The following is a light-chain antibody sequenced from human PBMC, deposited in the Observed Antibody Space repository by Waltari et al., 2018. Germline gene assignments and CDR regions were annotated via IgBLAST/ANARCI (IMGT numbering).Light chain of an antibody. J-gene: IGKJ4*01. CDR3: QQYYRTPLT. Sequence: DIVMTQSPDSLAVCLGERATITCKSSQSVLYSSNNKNYLAWYQQKPGQPPKLLIYWASTRESGVPDRFSGSGSATDFTLTISSLQAEDVAVYYCQQYYRTPLTFGGGTKVEIK. CDR2: WAS. CDR1: QSVLYSSNNKNY. V-gene: IGKV4-1*01.